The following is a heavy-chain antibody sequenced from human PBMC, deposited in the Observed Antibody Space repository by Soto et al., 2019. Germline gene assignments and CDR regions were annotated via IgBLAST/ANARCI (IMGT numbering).Heavy chain of an antibody. CDR3: ARHEGRDGYNYQGYFDY. CDR2: IYPGDSDT. V-gene: IGHV5-51*01. CDR1: GYSFTSYW. D-gene: IGHD5-12*01. Sequence: GESLKISCKSSGYSFTSYWIGWVRQMPGKGLEWMGIIYPGDSDTRYSPSFQGQVTISADKSISTAYLQWSSLKASDTAMYYCARHEGRDGYNYQGYFDYWGQGTLVTVSS. J-gene: IGHJ4*02.